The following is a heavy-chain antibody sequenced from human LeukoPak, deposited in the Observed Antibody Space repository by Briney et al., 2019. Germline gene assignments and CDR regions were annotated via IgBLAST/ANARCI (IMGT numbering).Heavy chain of an antibody. CDR2: ISGSGGST. J-gene: IGHJ4*02. Sequence: PGGSLRLSCAASGFTFSSYAMSWVRQAPGKGLEWVSAISGSGGSTYYADSVKGRFTISRDNSKNTPYLQMNSLRAEDTAVYYCAKGTPSYCSGGSCYSDYFDYWGQGTLVTVSS. CDR3: AKGTPSYCSGGSCYSDYFDY. D-gene: IGHD2-15*01. CDR1: GFTFSSYA. V-gene: IGHV3-23*01.